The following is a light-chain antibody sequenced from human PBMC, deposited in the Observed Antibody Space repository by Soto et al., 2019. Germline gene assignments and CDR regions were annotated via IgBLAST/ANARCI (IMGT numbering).Light chain of an antibody. J-gene: IGLJ1*01. CDR1: SSDVGGYNY. CDR2: EVS. CDR3: SSYTSSSTLV. Sequence: QSALTQPPSASGSPGQSVTISCTGTSSDVGGYNYVSWYQQHPGKAPKLMIYEVSKRPSGVPDRFSGSKSGNTASLTVSGLQAEDEADYCCSSYTSSSTLVFGTGTKVTVL. V-gene: IGLV2-8*01.